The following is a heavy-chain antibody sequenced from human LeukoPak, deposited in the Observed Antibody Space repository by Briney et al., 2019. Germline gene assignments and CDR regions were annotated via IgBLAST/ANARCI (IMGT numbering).Heavy chain of an antibody. J-gene: IGHJ4*02. D-gene: IGHD3-10*01. CDR1: GESFSDYY. V-gene: IGHV4-34*01. CDR3: ARRYPSIRGVNLRPQEVRKYYFDY. Sequence: SETLSLTCAVYGESFSDYYWSWIRQPPGKGLEWIGDINHSGSTNYNPSLKSRVTMSVDTSKKHFSLKLSSVTAADTAVYYCARRYPSIRGVNLRPQEVRKYYFDYWGQGNLVTVSS. CDR2: INHSGST.